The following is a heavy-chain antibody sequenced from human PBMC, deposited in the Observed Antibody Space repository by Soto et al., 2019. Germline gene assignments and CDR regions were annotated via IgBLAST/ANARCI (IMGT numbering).Heavy chain of an antibody. J-gene: IGHJ4*02. CDR1: GFTFSSYG. V-gene: IGHV3-33*01. CDR2: IWYDGSNK. Sequence: GGSLRLSCAASGFTFSSYGMHWVRQAPGKGLEWVAVIWYDGSNKYYADSVKGRFTISRDNSKNTLYLQMNSLRAEDTAVYYCARSTENSSSWWGPPDYWGQGTLVTVSS. D-gene: IGHD6-13*01. CDR3: ARSTENSSSWWGPPDY.